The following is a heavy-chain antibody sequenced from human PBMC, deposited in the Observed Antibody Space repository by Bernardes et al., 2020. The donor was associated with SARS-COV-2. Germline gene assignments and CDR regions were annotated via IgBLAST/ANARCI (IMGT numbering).Heavy chain of an antibody. V-gene: IGHV3-7*01. CDR1: WFTLSYPL. D-gene: IGHD1-26*01. J-gene: IGHJ4*02. CDR2: IKQDGKDK. CDR3: ARAPPIVGTTVAKLYYFDY. Sequence: GGVLGPSCAASWFTLSYPLKTLVRPAPGEGLEGGGNIKQDGKDKYYVDSVKGRFTISRDNAKNSLYLQMNSLRAEDTAVYYCARAPPIVGTTVAKLYYFDYWGQGTLVTVSS.